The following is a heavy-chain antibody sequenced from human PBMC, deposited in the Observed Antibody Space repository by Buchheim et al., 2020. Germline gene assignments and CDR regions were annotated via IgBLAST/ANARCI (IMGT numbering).Heavy chain of an antibody. V-gene: IGHV3-11*01. J-gene: IGHJ4*02. D-gene: IGHD1-26*01. CDR1: GFTFSDYY. Sequence: QVQLVESGGGLVKPGGSLRLSCAASGFTFSDYYMSWIRQAPGKGLEWVSGIINRGDSTYYADSAKGRFIISRDNSKNTLYLEMKRLRAEDTAVYYCAQDESGNYLFGNWGQGTL. CDR2: IINRGDST. CDR3: AQDESGNYLFGN.